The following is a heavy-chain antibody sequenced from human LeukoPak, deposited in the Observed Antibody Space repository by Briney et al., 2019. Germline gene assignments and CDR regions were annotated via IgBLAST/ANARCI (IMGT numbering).Heavy chain of an antibody. CDR3: ASWQTTGTTFVDY. CDR1: GGTFSSYA. D-gene: IGHD1-1*01. Sequence: GASVKVSCKASGGTFSSYAISWVRQAPGQGLEWMGWIRAYNGNTNYAQKLQGRVTMTTDTSTSTAYMELRSLRSDDTAVYYCASWQTTGTTFVDYWGQGTLVTVSS. CDR2: IRAYNGNT. V-gene: IGHV1-18*01. J-gene: IGHJ4*02.